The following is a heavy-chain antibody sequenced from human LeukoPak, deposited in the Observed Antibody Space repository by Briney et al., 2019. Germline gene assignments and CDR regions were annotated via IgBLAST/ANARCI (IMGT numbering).Heavy chain of an antibody. Sequence: GASVKVSCKASGYTFTGYYMHWVRQAPGQGLEWIGWINPNSGGTNYAQKFQGRVTMTRDTSISTAYMELSRLRSDDTAVYYCARGYYYDSSGYYEGLDYFDYWGQGTLVTVPS. V-gene: IGHV1-2*02. CDR2: INPNSGGT. CDR1: GYTFTGYY. D-gene: IGHD3-22*01. J-gene: IGHJ4*02. CDR3: ARGYYYDSSGYYEGLDYFDY.